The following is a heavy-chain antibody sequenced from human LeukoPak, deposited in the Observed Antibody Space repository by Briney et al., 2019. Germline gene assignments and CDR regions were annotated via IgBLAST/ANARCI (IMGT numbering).Heavy chain of an antibody. J-gene: IGHJ4*02. CDR1: GGSFSGYY. D-gene: IGHD5-24*01. CDR3: ARGRRWLQLGYFDY. CDR2: INHSGST. V-gene: IGHV4-34*01. Sequence: SETLSLTCAVYGGSFSGYYWSWLRQPPGKGLEWIGEINHSGSTNYNPSLKSRVTISVDTSKNQFSLKLSSVTAADTAVYYCARGRRWLQLGYFDYWGQGTLVTVSS.